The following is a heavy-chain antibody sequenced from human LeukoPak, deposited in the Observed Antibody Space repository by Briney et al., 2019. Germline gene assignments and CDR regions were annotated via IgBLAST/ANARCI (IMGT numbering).Heavy chain of an antibody. V-gene: IGHV1-2*02. CDR1: GYTFTAYY. CDR3: ARDLGVTVRPFSLFY. Sequence: VSVKVSCKASGYTFTAYYMHWVRQAPGQGPEWMGWINPNSGVTNYAQKFQGRVIMTSDTSISTAYMEFSRLRSDDTAMYYCARDLGVTVRPFSLFYWGQGTLVTVSS. J-gene: IGHJ4*02. CDR2: INPNSGVT. D-gene: IGHD6-6*01.